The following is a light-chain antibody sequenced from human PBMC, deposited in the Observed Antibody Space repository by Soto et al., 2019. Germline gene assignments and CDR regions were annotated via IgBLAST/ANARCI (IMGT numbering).Light chain of an antibody. CDR3: SSYTSSSTLV. Sequence: QSALTQPASVSGSPGQSITISCTGTSSDVGGYNYVSWYQQHPGKAPKLMIYEVSNRPSGVSNRFSGSKSGNTASLTISGLQDEDEADCSSYTSSSTLVFGTGTKLTVL. V-gene: IGLV2-14*01. CDR1: SSDVGGYNY. J-gene: IGLJ1*01. CDR2: EVS.